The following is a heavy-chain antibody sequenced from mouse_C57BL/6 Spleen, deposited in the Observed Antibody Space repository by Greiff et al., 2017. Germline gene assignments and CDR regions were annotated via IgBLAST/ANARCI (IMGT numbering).Heavy chain of an antibody. D-gene: IGHD1-1*01. Sequence: EVHLVESGPELVKPGASVKMSCKASGYTFTDYNMHWVKQSHGKSLEWIGSINPNNGGTSYNQKFKGKATLTVNKSSSTAYMELRSLTSEDSAVYYCARGYYYGSSYGYFDVWGTGTTVTVSS. V-gene: IGHV1-22*01. J-gene: IGHJ1*03. CDR1: GYTFTDYN. CDR2: INPNNGGT. CDR3: ARGYYYGSSYGYFDV.